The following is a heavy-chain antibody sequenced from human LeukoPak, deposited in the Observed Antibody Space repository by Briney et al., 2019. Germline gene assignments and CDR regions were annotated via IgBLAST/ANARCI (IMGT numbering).Heavy chain of an antibody. V-gene: IGHV4-31*03. J-gene: IGHJ5*02. CDR3: ARSTVPRSWFDP. CDR1: GGSISSGGYY. D-gene: IGHD4-17*01. Sequence: PSETLSLTCTVSGGSISSGGYYWSWIRQHPGKGLEWIGYIYYSGSTYYNPSLKSRVTISVDTSKNQFSLKLSSVTAADTAVYYCARSTVPRSWFDPWGQGTLVAVSS. CDR2: IYYSGST.